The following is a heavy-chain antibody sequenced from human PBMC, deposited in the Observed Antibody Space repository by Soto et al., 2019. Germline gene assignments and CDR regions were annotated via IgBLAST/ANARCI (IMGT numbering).Heavy chain of an antibody. CDR3: ARGDVYYYGSNGWFDP. Sequence: ASVKVSCKASGYTFTSYGISCVRQAPGQGLEWMGWISAYNGNTNYAQKLQGRVTMTTDTSTSTAYMELRSLRSDDTAVYYCARGDVYYYGSNGWFDPWGQGTLVTVSS. V-gene: IGHV1-18*04. CDR1: GYTFTSYG. D-gene: IGHD3-10*01. J-gene: IGHJ5*02. CDR2: ISAYNGNT.